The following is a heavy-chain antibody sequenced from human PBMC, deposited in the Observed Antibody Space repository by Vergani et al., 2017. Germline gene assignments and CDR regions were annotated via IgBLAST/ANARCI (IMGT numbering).Heavy chain of an antibody. Sequence: EVQLVESGGGLVQPGGSLRLSCAASGFTFSSYSMNGVRQAPGKGLEWVSYISSSSSTIYYADSVKGRFTISRDNAKNSLYLQMNSLRAEDTAVYYCARDFPSSWYRYFDYWGQGTLVTVSS. D-gene: IGHD6-13*01. CDR2: ISSSSSTI. J-gene: IGHJ4*02. V-gene: IGHV3-48*01. CDR3: ARDFPSSWYRYFDY. CDR1: GFTFSSYS.